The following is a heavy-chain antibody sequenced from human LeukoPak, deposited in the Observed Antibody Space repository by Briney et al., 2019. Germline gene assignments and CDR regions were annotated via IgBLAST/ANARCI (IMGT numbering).Heavy chain of an antibody. CDR1: GFTFSSYA. Sequence: GGAQRLPCAASGFTFSSYAMSWVRHAPGKGLEWVSAISGSGGSTYYADSVKGRFTISRDNSKNTLYLQMNSLRAEDTAVYYCAIKRPTPLDAFDIWGQGTMVTVSS. D-gene: IGHD2-15*01. V-gene: IGHV3-23*01. CDR2: ISGSGGST. J-gene: IGHJ3*02. CDR3: AIKRPTPLDAFDI.